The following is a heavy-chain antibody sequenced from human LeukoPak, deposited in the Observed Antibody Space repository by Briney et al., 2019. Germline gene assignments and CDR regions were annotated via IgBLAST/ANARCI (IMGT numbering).Heavy chain of an antibody. CDR3: ARGSCRGSSYLDY. CDR1: DGSLSDYI. D-gene: IGHD3-16*02. Sequence: SETLSLTCAVYDGSLSDYIWSWIRQPPGKGLEWVGEINHSGSTNYNPSLKSRVTISVDTSKNQFSLKLSSVTAADTAVYYCARGSCRGSSYLDYRSQGTLVIVTS. CDR2: INHSGST. J-gene: IGHJ4*02. V-gene: IGHV4-34*01.